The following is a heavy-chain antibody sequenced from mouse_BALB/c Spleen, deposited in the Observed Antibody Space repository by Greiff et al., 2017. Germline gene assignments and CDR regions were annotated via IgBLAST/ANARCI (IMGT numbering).Heavy chain of an antibody. J-gene: IGHJ2*01. CDR2: ISSGGST. D-gene: IGHD1-1*01. V-gene: IGHV5-6-5*01. CDR3: AREAPYYYGSSPYYFDY. Sequence: DVKLVESGGGLVKPGGSLKLSCAASGFTFSSYAMSWVRQTPEKRLEWVASISSGGSTYYPDSVKGRFTISRDNARNILYLQMSSLRSEDTAMYYCAREAPYYYGSSPYYFDYWGQGTTLTVSS. CDR1: GFTFSSYA.